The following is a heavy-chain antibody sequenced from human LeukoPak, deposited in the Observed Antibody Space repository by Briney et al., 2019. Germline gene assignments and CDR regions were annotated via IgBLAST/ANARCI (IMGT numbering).Heavy chain of an antibody. D-gene: IGHD3-22*01. CDR2: IYYSGST. Sequence: SETLSLTCTVSGSSVSSGSYYWSWIRQPPGKGLEWIGYIYYSGSTNYNPSLKSRVTISVDTSKNQFSLKLSSVTAADTAVYYCARGAPDYYDRIVKYFQHWGQGTLVTVSS. CDR1: GSSVSSGSYY. CDR3: ARGAPDYYDRIVKYFQH. V-gene: IGHV4-61*01. J-gene: IGHJ1*01.